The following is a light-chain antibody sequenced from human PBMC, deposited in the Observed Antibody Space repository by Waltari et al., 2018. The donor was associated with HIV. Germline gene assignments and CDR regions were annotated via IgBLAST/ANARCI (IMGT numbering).Light chain of an antibody. V-gene: IGLV3-10*01. CDR3: YSTDSSVDHRGV. CDR1: ASPKKY. J-gene: IGLJ3*02. Sequence: SYELTPPPSESVSLGQTTSITCPGDASPKKYAYCYQQRSGQAPVLVSYDDTKRPAGIPERFSGSSSGTMATLTISGAQVEDEADYYCYSTDSSVDHRGVFGGGTKVTVL. CDR2: DDT.